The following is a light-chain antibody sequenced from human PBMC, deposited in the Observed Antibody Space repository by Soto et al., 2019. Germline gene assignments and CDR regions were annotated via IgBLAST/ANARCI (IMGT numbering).Light chain of an antibody. CDR3: QQGFSTPPT. J-gene: IGKJ4*02. CDR1: QNIGSF. Sequence: DIQMTQSPPSVSASVGDTVIINCRTSQNIGSFLSWYQQKLGKVPSLLIYGASKLQRGVPSRFVGSGSGTEFTLTIIALQPEDFATYYCQQGFSTPPTFGRGTHIEIK. CDR2: GAS. V-gene: IGKV1-39*01.